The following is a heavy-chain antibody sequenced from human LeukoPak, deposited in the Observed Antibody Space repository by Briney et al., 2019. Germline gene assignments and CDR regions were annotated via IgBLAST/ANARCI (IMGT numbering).Heavy chain of an antibody. CDR3: ARDYFGP. CDR2: IYSGGGT. V-gene: IGHV3-66*02. Sequence: GGSLRLSCAASGFTVSNNYMRWVRQAPGKGLEWVSVIYSGGGTKYADSVKGRFTISRDKSKNTLYLQMNSLRVEDTAVYYCARDYFGPWGQGTLVTVSS. D-gene: IGHD3-16*01. J-gene: IGHJ5*02. CDR1: GFTVSNNY.